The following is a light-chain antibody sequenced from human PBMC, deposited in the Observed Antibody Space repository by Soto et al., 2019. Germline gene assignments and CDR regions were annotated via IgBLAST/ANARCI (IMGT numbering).Light chain of an antibody. CDR3: QQYGTSPPIT. V-gene: IGKV3-20*01. J-gene: IGKJ5*01. Sequence: EIVLTQSPGPLSLSPGERVTLSCRASQSVSSSYLAWYQQKPGQAPRLLMYVASSRATGIPDRFTGSGSGTDFTLTISRLEPENFAVYYYQQYGTSPPITFGQGTRLDIK. CDR2: VAS. CDR1: QSVSSSY.